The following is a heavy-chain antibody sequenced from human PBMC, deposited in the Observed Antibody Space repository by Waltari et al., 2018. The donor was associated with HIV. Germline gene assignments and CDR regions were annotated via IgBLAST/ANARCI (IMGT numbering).Heavy chain of an antibody. Sequence: QITLKESGPALVKATQTLTLTCSFSGFSLTTYGMRVAWIRQPPGKALQWLGRSDGEDDRCYKTSLKTRLTISKDISKNQVVLTMTNMDPVDSATYLCARTTHVGYGASESTDYFDNWGQGTLVIVSS. D-gene: IGHD5-12*01. J-gene: IGHJ4*02. V-gene: IGHV2-70*04. CDR3: ARTTHVGYGASESTDYFDN. CDR2: SDGEDDR. CDR1: GFSLTTYGMR.